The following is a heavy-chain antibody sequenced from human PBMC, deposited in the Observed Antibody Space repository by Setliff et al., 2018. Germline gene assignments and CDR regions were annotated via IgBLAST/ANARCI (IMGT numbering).Heavy chain of an antibody. D-gene: IGHD3-3*01. CDR1: DGSLSTYY. V-gene: IGHV4-4*07. CDR2: IYTTWST. Sequence: SETLSLTCTVSDGSLSTYYWSWIRQPAGKGLEWIGRIYTTWSTNYNPSLRSRVSISLVTSKSQFFLKLNSVTAADTAVYYCARMSGFLYMDVWGKGTPVTVSS. CDR3: ARMSGFLYMDV. J-gene: IGHJ6*03.